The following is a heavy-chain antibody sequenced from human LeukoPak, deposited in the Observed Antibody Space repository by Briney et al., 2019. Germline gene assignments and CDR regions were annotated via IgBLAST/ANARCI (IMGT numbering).Heavy chain of an antibody. CDR1: GYTFTSYG. V-gene: IGHV1-18*01. Sequence: GSVKVSCKASGYTFTSYGISWVRQAPGQGLEWMGWISAYNGNTNYAQKLQGRVTMTTDTSTSTAYMELRSLRSDDTAVYYCARRATVTTKYYYYMDVWGKGTTVTISS. CDR3: ARRATVTTKYYYYMDV. D-gene: IGHD4-17*01. CDR2: ISAYNGNT. J-gene: IGHJ6*03.